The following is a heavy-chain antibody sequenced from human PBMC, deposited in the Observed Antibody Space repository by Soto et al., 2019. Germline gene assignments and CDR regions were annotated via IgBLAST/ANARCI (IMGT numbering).Heavy chain of an antibody. CDR1: GFSLTTSGMG. D-gene: IGHD6-19*01. V-gene: IGHV2-5*02. CDR2: IYCDDNE. J-gene: IGHJ4*02. CDR3: ARLSHGWYEPFDY. Sequence: QITLKESGPTLVKPTQTLTLTCTFSGFSLTTSGMGVGWIRQPPGKALEWLALIYCDDNEYCSPSLTNRLTIIKDTSKNHVVLTMTNMDPVDTATYYCARLSHGWYEPFDYWGQGTLVTVSS.